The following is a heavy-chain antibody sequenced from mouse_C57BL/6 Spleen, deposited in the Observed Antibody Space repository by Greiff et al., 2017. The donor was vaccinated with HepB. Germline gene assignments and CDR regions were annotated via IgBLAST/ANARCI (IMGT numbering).Heavy chain of an antibody. D-gene: IGHD4-1*01. Sequence: EVKLVESGPGMVKPSQSLSLTCTVTGYSITSGYDWHWIRHFPGNKLEWMGYISYSGSTNYNPSLKSRISITHDTSKNHFFLKLNSVTTEDTATYYCARAPPGDAMDYWGQGTSVTVSS. CDR2: ISYSGST. CDR3: ARAPPGDAMDY. CDR1: GYSITSGYD. V-gene: IGHV3-1*01. J-gene: IGHJ4*01.